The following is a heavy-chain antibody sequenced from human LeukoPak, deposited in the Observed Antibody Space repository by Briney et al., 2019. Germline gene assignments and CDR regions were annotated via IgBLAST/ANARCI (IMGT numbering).Heavy chain of an antibody. V-gene: IGHV3-7*01. J-gene: IGHJ3*02. Sequence: GGSLRLSCEASGFPFSTYWVSWVRQAPGKGLEWVANIKQDESEKYYVDSVKGRFTISRDNAKNSLYLQMNSLRADDTAVYYCARLSDSISCFGFDIWGQGTTVTVSS. D-gene: IGHD2-2*01. CDR3: ARLSDSISCFGFDI. CDR2: IKQDESEK. CDR1: GFPFSTYW.